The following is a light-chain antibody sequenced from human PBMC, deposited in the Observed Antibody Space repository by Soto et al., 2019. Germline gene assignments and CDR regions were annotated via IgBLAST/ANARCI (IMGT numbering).Light chain of an antibody. V-gene: IGKV1-5*03. CDR2: KAS. Sequence: IQMTQSPSTLSASVGDRVTITCRASQSISSWLAWYQQKPGKAPKLLIYKASSLESGVPSRFSGSGSGTEFTLTISSLQPDDFATYYCQQYNSYPFTFGGGTKVDIK. CDR3: QQYNSYPFT. CDR1: QSISSW. J-gene: IGKJ4*01.